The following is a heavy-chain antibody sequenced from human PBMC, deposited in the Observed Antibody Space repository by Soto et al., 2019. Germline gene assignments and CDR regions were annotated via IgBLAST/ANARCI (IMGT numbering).Heavy chain of an antibody. V-gene: IGHV4-31*03. J-gene: IGHJ6*02. CDR3: ASGGYGSGSYYYYYYGMDV. Sequence: SETLSLTCTVSGGSISSDGYYWSWIRQHPGKGLEWIGYIYYSGSTYYNPSLKSRVTISVDTSKNQFSLKLSSVTAADTAVYYCASGGYGSGSYYYYYYGMDVWGQGTTVTVSS. D-gene: IGHD3-10*01. CDR1: GGSISSDGYY. CDR2: IYYSGST.